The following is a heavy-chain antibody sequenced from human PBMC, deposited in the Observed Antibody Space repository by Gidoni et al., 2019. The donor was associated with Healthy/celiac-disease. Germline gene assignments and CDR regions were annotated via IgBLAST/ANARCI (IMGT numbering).Heavy chain of an antibody. J-gene: IGHJ4*02. CDR2: IKSKTDGGTT. D-gene: IGHD3-3*01. V-gene: IGHV3-15*01. CDR3: TTDRGYDFWSGYSFDY. CDR1: GLTFRNAW. Sequence: EVQLVESGGGVVKPGGSLRFSCAAYGLTFRNAWMRWVRQAPGKGVGWVGRIKSKTDGGTTDYAAPVKGRFTISRDDSKNTLYLQMNSLKTEDTAVYYCTTDRGYDFWSGYSFDYWGQGTLVTVSS.